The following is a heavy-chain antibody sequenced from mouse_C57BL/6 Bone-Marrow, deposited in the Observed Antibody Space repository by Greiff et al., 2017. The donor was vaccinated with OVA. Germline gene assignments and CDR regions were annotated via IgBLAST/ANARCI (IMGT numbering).Heavy chain of an antibody. CDR3: TRVNWDWFAY. V-gene: IGHV5-9-1*02. D-gene: IGHD4-1*02. J-gene: IGHJ3*01. Sequence: EVQVVESGEGLVKPGGSLKLSCAASGFTFSSYAMSWVRQTPEKRLEWVAYISSGGDYIYYADTVKGRFTISRDNARNTLYLQMSSLKSEDTAMYYCTRVNWDWFAYWGQGTLVTVSA. CDR2: ISSGGDYI. CDR1: GFTFSSYA.